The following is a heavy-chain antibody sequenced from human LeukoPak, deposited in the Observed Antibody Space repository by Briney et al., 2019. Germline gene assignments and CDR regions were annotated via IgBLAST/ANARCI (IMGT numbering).Heavy chain of an antibody. CDR3: ARVLFNSGYDY. J-gene: IGHJ4*02. CDR1: GYTFTGAY. CDR2: INPNSGET. D-gene: IGHD3-9*01. V-gene: IGHV1-2*06. Sequence: ASVKVSCKASGYTFTGAYMHWVRQAPGQGLEWMGRINPNSGETRFAQKFQGRVTMTRDTSISTAYMDLGGLRSDDTAVYYCARVLFNSGYDYWGQGSLVTVSS.